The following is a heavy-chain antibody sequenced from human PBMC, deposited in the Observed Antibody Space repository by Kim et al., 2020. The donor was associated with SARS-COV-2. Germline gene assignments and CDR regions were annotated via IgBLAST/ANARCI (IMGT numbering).Heavy chain of an antibody. D-gene: IGHD2-21*02. CDR3: ANIVVVTASDAFDI. Sequence: ADSVKGRFTISRDNSKNTLYLQMNSLRAEDTAVYYCANIVVVTASDAFDIWGQGTMVTVSS. V-gene: IGHV3-30-3*02. J-gene: IGHJ3*02.